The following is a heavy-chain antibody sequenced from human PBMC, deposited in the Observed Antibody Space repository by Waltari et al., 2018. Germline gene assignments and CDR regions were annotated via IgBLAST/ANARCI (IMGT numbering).Heavy chain of an antibody. CDR1: GFTFSSYG. CDR3: AKDQYSGYGGGGFDY. CDR2: KSYDGSNK. V-gene: IGHV3-30*18. D-gene: IGHD5-12*01. J-gene: IGHJ4*02. Sequence: QVQLVESGGGVVQPGRSLRLSCAASGFTFSSYGMHWVRQAPGKGVEWVAVKSYDGSNKYYADSVKGRFTISRDNSKNTLYLQMNSLRAEDTAVYYCAKDQYSGYGGGGFDYWGQGTLVTVSS.